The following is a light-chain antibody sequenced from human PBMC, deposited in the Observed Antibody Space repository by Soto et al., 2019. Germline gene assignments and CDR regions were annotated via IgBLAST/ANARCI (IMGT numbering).Light chain of an antibody. CDR3: QHYSTWLWT. CDR2: GAS. V-gene: IGKV3-15*01. J-gene: IGKJ1*01. CDR1: QSVSSK. Sequence: EIAMTQSPATLSASPGERATLSCRASQSVSSKLAWYQQKPGQGPRLLIYGASTRATGIPARFSGRGSGTELTLTISSLQSQEFAVYYCQHYSTWLWTFGQGTKVEIK.